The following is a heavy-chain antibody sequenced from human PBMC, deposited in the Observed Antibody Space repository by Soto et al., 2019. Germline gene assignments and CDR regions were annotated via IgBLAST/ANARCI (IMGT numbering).Heavy chain of an antibody. CDR2: ISAYDGNT. CDR3: ARDDYGFDY. Sequence: QVQLVQSGGEVKKPGASVKVSCKASGYTFASYAINWVRQAPGQGLEWMGWISAYDGNTNYAQKFQGRLTMTTDTSTTTAYMDLRSLGSDDTDMYYCARDDYGFDYWGQGTLLTVSS. D-gene: IGHD4-17*01. J-gene: IGHJ4*02. V-gene: IGHV1-18*01. CDR1: GYTFASYA.